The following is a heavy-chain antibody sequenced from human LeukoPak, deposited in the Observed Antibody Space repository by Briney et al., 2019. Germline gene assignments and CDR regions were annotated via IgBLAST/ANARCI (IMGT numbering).Heavy chain of an antibody. CDR2: IYYSGST. CDR1: GGSISAYY. J-gene: IGHJ4*02. D-gene: IGHD3-22*01. Sequence: YPSETLSLTCTVSGGSISAYYWSWIRQPPGKGLEYIGYIYYSGSTDYNPSLKSRITISVDTSKNQFSLKLSSVTAADTAVYYCARHYYDTSGYYYFDYWGQGTLVTVSS. CDR3: ARHYYDTSGYYYFDY. V-gene: IGHV4-59*08.